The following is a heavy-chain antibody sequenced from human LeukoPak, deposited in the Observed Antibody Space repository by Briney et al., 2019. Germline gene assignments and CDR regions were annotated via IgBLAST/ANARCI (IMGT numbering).Heavy chain of an antibody. CDR2: IIPIFCTA. D-gene: IGHD2-15*01. J-gene: IGHJ3*02. CDR3: ARPEPVEYCSGGSCYFGAFDI. V-gene: IGHV1-69*06. Sequence: ASVKVSCKASGGTFSSYAISWVRQAPGQGLEWMGGIIPIFCTANYAQKFQGRVTITADKSTSTAYMELSSLRSEDTAVYYCARPEPVEYCSGGSCYFGAFDIWGQGTMVTVSS. CDR1: GGTFSSYA.